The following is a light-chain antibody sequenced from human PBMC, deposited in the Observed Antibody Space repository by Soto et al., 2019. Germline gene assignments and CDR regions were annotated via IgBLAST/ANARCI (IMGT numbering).Light chain of an antibody. CDR1: QTVFTN. CDR3: QQFSAWPPYP. Sequence: ETVMTQSPATLSVSPGERATLSCRASQTVFTNVAWYQQKTGQAPRLLIYRASTRATGVPARFSGSRSGTEFPLIISSLQSEDFALYFCQQFSAWPPYPFGQGTKLDIK. V-gene: IGKV3-15*01. J-gene: IGKJ2*01. CDR2: RAS.